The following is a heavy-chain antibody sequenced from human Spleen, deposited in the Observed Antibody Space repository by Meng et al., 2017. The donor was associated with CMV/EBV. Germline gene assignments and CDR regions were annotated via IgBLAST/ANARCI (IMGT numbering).Heavy chain of an antibody. CDR2: INNSGGTI. CDR1: GFTFSSFE. CDR3: AKAFSASWYREYYDD. J-gene: IGHJ4*02. Sequence: GGSLRLSCAASGFTFSSFEMNWVRQAPGKGLQWISYINNSGGTIYYADSVKGRFTISRDNSKNTLYLQMNSLRAEDTALYYCAKAFSASWYREYYDDWGQGTLVTVSS. D-gene: IGHD2-2*01. V-gene: IGHV3-48*03.